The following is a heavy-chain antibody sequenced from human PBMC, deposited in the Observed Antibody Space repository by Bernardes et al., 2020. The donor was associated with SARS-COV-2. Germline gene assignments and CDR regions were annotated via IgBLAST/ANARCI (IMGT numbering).Heavy chain of an antibody. Sequence: GGSLRLSCVASGFTFSKNAMTWVRQVPGKGLEWVSDVSGGGGSRYNADAVKGRFTISKDDSKNTVFLQMDSLRAEDTAVYYCAKRAGASHYFLDNWGQGTLVTVSS. V-gene: IGHV3-23*01. J-gene: IGHJ4*02. CDR3: AKRAGASHYFLDN. CDR2: VSGGGGSR. D-gene: IGHD6-13*01. CDR1: GFTFSKNA.